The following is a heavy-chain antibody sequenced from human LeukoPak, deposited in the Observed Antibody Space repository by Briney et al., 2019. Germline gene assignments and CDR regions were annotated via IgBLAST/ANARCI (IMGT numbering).Heavy chain of an antibody. CDR2: IYYSGST. CDR3: ARAVHGYSSGWYFDY. J-gene: IGHJ4*02. V-gene: IGHV4-39*01. Sequence: SETLSLTCTVSGGSISSSNYYWGWIRQPPGKGLEWIGSIYYSGSTYDNPSLKSRVTISVDTSKNQFSLRLSPVTAADTAVYYCARAVHGYSSGWYFDYWGQGTLVTVSS. CDR1: GGSISSSNYY. D-gene: IGHD6-19*01.